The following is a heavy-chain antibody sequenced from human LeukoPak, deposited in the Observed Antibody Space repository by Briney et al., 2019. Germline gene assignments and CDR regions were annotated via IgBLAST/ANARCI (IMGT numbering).Heavy chain of an antibody. CDR2: ISYDGSNK. J-gene: IGHJ5*02. CDR3: AKDGCRITSCHVLVDP. V-gene: IGHV3-30*18. Sequence: PGRSLRLSCSASGFTFSSYAMHWVRQAPGKGLEWVAVISYDGSNKYFADSVKGRFTISRDNFKNTLYLQMNGLRAEDTAVYYCAKDGCRITSCHVLVDPWGQGTLVTVSS. D-gene: IGHD2-2*01. CDR1: GFTFSSYA.